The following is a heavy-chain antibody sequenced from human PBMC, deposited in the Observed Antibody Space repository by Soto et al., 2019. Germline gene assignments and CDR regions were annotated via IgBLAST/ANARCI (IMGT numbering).Heavy chain of an antibody. Sequence: PGASLRLSCPPSGFIFSSYAIIWVRQARVKGLEWVSAISGSGADTYYTESVKGRFTISRDNFKNTLYLQMNSLRAEDTAVYYCAKDTGRGGGSVFDYWGQGTLVTVSS. J-gene: IGHJ4*02. CDR1: GFIFSSYA. CDR2: ISGSGADT. V-gene: IGHV3-23*01. D-gene: IGHD2-15*01. CDR3: AKDTGRGGGSVFDY.